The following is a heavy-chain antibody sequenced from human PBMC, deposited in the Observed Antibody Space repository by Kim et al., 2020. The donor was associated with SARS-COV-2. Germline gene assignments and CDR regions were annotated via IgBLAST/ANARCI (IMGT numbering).Heavy chain of an antibody. CDR1: GFTFSSYA. Sequence: GGSLRLSCAASGFTFSSYAMTWVRQAPGKGLEWVSGISGSGGSTYYADSVKGRFTISRDNSKNTLYLQMKSLRAEDTAVYYCAKGRFSFDYWGQGTLVTVSS. J-gene: IGHJ4*02. V-gene: IGHV3-23*01. CDR3: AKGRFSFDY. CDR2: ISGSGGST.